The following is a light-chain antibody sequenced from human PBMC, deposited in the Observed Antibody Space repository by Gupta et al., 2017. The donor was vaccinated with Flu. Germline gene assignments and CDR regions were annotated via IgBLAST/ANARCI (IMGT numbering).Light chain of an antibody. CDR3: QQGTSWSGA. Sequence: ASSVACVSITGLVNQGINSCLAWYQQKPGKSPRRLIYKVSSRECGVPSRFSGSGSGTKFTLNISSLQPEDVAIYYCQQGTSWSGAFGQGTKVEIK. V-gene: IGKV1-5*03. CDR1: QGINSC. CDR2: KVS. J-gene: IGKJ1*01.